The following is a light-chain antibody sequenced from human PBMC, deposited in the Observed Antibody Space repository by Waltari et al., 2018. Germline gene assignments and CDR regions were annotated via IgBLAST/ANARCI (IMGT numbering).Light chain of an antibody. Sequence: QSVLTQPPSASGTPGQRVTMSCSGRASNIGNNLVNWYQQLPGKAPKLVIYRSDQRHSGVPDRFSASKSGTSASLAISGLQSEDEADYYCAAWDDSLGGRWVFGGGTKVTVL. V-gene: IGLV1-44*01. CDR3: AAWDDSLGGRWV. CDR1: ASNIGNNL. CDR2: RSD. J-gene: IGLJ3*02.